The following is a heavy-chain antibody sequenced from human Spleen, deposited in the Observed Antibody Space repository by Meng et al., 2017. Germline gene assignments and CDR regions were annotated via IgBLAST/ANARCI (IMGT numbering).Heavy chain of an antibody. CDR1: GGSFSGYY. D-gene: IGHD3-10*01. CDR2: IPHRGSS. J-gene: IGHJ1*01. Sequence: QVQLQQCGAGLLKPSATLSLTCAVYGGSFSGYYWNWIRQSPGKGLEWIGEIPHRGSSAYNPSLKSRVSMSIDKSKNQFSLKLTSVTAADTAVYHCLRGSGGSVWGQGTLVTVSS. CDR3: LRGSGGSV. V-gene: IGHV4-34*01.